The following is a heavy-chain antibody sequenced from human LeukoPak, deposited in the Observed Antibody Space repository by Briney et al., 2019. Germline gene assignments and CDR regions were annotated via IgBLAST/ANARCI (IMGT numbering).Heavy chain of an antibody. J-gene: IGHJ6*04. CDR2: ISYDGSNK. CDR3: AKDESGSYYLVDYYYYGMDV. Sequence: PGGSLRLSCAASGFTFSSYGMHWVRQAPDKGLEWVAVISYDGSNKYYADSVKGRFTISRDNSKNTLYLQMNSLRAEDTAVYYCAKDESGSYYLVDYYYYGMDVWGKGTTVTVSS. V-gene: IGHV3-30*18. CDR1: GFTFSSYG. D-gene: IGHD3-10*01.